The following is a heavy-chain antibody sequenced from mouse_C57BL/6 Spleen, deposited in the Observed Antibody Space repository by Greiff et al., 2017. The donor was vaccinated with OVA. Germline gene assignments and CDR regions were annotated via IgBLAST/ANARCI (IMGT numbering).Heavy chain of an antibody. CDR2: IDSSDSDT. Sequence: QVQLQQPGAELVRPGSSVKLSCKASGYTFTSYWMHWVKQRPIQGLEWIGNIDSSDSDTHYNQKFKAKATLTVDKSSSTAYMQLSSLTSEDSAVYYCARRADGYQRYFDVWGTGTMVTVSS. D-gene: IGHD2-3*01. CDR1: GYTFTSYW. CDR3: ARRADGYQRYFDV. J-gene: IGHJ1*03. V-gene: IGHV1-52*01.